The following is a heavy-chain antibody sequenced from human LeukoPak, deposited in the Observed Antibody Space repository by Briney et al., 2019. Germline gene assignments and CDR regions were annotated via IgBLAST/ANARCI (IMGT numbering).Heavy chain of an antibody. D-gene: IGHD2/OR15-2a*01. V-gene: IGHV4-39*07. CDR2: IYYSGST. Sequence: SETLSLTCTVSGGSISSSYYYWGWIRQPPGKGLEWIGSIYYSGSTYYNPSLKSRVTISVDTSKNQFSLKLRSVTAADTAVYYCATFLSTVMTTNAFDVWGQGTMVTVSS. CDR1: GGSISSSYYY. CDR3: ATFLSTVMTTNAFDV. J-gene: IGHJ3*01.